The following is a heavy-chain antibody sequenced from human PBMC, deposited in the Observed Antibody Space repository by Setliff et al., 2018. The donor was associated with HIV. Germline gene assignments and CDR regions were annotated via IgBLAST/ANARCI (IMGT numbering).Heavy chain of an antibody. CDR1: GFTFSTYG. V-gene: IGHV3-30*02. CDR3: AKAELSSGRYYFDY. D-gene: IGHD6-19*01. J-gene: IGHJ4*02. CDR2: IEHDGSNK. Sequence: GGSLRLSCAVSGFTFSTYGMHWVRQAPGKGLEWVTFIEHDGSNKYYADSVKDRFTISRDNSKNTLYLQMNSLRAEDTAVYYCAKAELSSGRYYFDYWGQGTLVTVSS.